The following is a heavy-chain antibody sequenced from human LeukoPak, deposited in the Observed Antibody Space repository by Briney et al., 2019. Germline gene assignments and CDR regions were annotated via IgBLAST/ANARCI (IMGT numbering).Heavy chain of an antibody. V-gene: IGHV3-11*06. CDR2: ISSSSSYT. D-gene: IGHD1-26*01. J-gene: IGHJ4*02. CDR1: GFTFSDYY. Sequence: PGGSLRLSCAASGFTFSDYYMSWIRQAPGKGLEWVSYISSSSSYTNYADSVKGRFTISRDNAKNSLYLQMNSLRAEGTAMYYCARERRSGTDYFDYWGQGTLVTVSS. CDR3: ARERRSGTDYFDY.